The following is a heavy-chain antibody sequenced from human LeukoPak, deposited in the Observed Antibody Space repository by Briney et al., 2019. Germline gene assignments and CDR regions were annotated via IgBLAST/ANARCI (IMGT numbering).Heavy chain of an antibody. CDR1: GYXFTGYY. V-gene: IGHV1-2*06. Sequence: EASVKVSCTASGYXFTGYYIHWVRQAPGQGLEWMGRINPDRGGINYAQQFQGRVNMNRETSISTAYMELNRLRSDDTAVYYCTRDRVNAFDIWGEGTIVTLSS. CDR3: TRDRVNAFDI. CDR2: INPDRGGI. J-gene: IGHJ3*02. D-gene: IGHD3-10*01.